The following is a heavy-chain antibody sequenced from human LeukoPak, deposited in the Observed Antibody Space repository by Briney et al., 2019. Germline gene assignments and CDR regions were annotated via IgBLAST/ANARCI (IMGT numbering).Heavy chain of an antibody. CDR3: VRGMVRGHYYYMDV. V-gene: IGHV3-48*04. J-gene: IGHJ6*03. CDR1: GFTFSRYS. CDR2: ITTSGSSI. Sequence: GGSLRLSCAASGFTFSRYSMNWVRQAPGKGLEWISYITTSGSSIKSADSVKGRFTISRDNANNSLYLQMNSLRAEDTAVYYCVRGMVRGHYYYMDVWGKGTTVTVSS. D-gene: IGHD3-10*01.